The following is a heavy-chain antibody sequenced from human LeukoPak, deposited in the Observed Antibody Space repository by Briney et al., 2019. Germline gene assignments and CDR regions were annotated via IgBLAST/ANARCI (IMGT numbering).Heavy chain of an antibody. D-gene: IGHD3-22*01. CDR2: IIPIFGTA. V-gene: IGHV1-69*05. CDR3: ARVLYYYDSSGYGYFDY. CDR1: GGTFSSYA. J-gene: IGHJ4*02. Sequence: ASVKVSCKASGGTFSSYAISWVRQAPGQGLEWMGGIIPIFGTANYAQKFQGRVTITTDESTSTAYMELSSLRSEDTAVYYCARVLYYYDSSGYGYFDYWGQGTLVTVSS.